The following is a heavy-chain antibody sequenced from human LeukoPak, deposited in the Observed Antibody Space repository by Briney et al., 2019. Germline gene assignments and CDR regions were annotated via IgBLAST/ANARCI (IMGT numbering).Heavy chain of an antibody. Sequence: PGGSLRLSCAASGFTFSSYSMNCVRQAPGKGLEWVSSISSSSSYIYYADSVKGRFTISRDNAKNSLYLQMNSLRAEDTAVYYCARDDCSSTSCYDHNWFDPWGQGTLVTVSS. V-gene: IGHV3-21*01. D-gene: IGHD2-2*01. CDR3: ARDDCSSTSCYDHNWFDP. J-gene: IGHJ5*02. CDR2: ISSSSSYI. CDR1: GFTFSSYS.